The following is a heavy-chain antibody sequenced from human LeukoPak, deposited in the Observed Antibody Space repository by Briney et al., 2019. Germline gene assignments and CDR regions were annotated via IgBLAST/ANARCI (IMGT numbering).Heavy chain of an antibody. CDR2: INGDGSST. D-gene: IGHD2-15*01. CDR3: ARGSSVVGLD. J-gene: IGHJ4*02. CDR1: GFTFRSYW. Sequence: PGGSLRLSCAASGFTFRSYWMHWVRQAPGKGLVWVSRINGDGSSTSYADSVKGRFTISRDNAKNTLYLRMNSLRAEDTAVYYCARGSSVVGLDWGQGTLVTVSS. V-gene: IGHV3-74*01.